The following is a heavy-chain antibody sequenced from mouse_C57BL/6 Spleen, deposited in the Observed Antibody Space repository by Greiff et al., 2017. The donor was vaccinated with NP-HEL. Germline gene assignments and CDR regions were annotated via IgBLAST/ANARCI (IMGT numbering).Heavy chain of an antibody. J-gene: IGHJ1*03. CDR2: ISSGGDYI. CDR3: TREGNGNYGYFDV. D-gene: IGHD2-1*01. CDR1: GFTFSSYA. Sequence: EVMLVESGEGLVKPGGSLKLSCAASGFTFSSYAMSWVRQTPEKRLEWVAYISSGGDYIYYADTVKGRFTISRDNARNTLYLQMSSLKSEDTALYYCTREGNGNYGYFDVWGTGTTVTVSS. V-gene: IGHV5-9-1*02.